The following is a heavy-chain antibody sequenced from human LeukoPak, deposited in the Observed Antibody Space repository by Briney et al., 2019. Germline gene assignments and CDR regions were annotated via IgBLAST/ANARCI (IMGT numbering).Heavy chain of an antibody. CDR1: GGSISSYY. J-gene: IGHJ4*02. Sequence: SETLSLTCTVSGGSISSYYWSWIRQPPGKGLEWIGYIYYSGSTNYNPSLKSRVTISVDTSKNQSSLKLSSVTAADTAVYYCARAGYSSSWYFDYWGQGTLVTVSS. V-gene: IGHV4-59*01. CDR2: IYYSGST. D-gene: IGHD6-13*01. CDR3: ARAGYSSSWYFDY.